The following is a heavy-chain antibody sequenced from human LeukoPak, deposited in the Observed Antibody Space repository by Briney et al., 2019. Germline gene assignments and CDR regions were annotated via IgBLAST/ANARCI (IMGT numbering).Heavy chain of an antibody. J-gene: IGHJ4*02. CDR1: GGSFSGYY. CDR3: SRDSSRWYFDH. V-gene: IGHV4-34*01. D-gene: IGHD6-13*01. Sequence: SETLSLTCAVYGGSFSGYYWSWIRQPPGKGLEWIGEINHSGSTNYNPSLKSRVTISVDTSKNQFSLKLSSVTAADTAVYYCSRDSSRWYFDHWGQGTLVTVSS. CDR2: INHSGST.